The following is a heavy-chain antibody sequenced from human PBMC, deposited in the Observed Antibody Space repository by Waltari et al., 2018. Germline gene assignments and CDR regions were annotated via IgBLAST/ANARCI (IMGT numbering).Heavy chain of an antibody. V-gene: IGHV4-30-2*01. CDR3: ARRMTTQLIGGFDP. CDR2: IYYSGNT. CDR1: GASISGGRYS. J-gene: IGHJ5*02. D-gene: IGHD4-4*01. Sequence: QLQLQESGSGLVKPSQTLSLTCAVSGASISGGRYSWSWIRQPPGKGLEWIGYIYYSGNTYCKPSLKSRVTISLDRSKNQFSLRLNFVTAADTAVYYCARRMTTQLIGGFDPWGQGTLVTVSS.